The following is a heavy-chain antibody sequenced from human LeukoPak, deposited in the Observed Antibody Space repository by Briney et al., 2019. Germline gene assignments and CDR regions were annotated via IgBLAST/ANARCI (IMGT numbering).Heavy chain of an antibody. D-gene: IGHD6-6*01. CDR3: ARGKFRYSSSSASSPFDY. J-gene: IGHJ4*02. CDR1: GYTFTSYG. V-gene: IGHV1-18*01. CDR2: ISAYNGNT. Sequence: ASVKVSRKASGYTFTSYGISRVRQAPGQGLEWMGWISAYNGNTNYAQKLQGRVTMTTDTSTSTAYMELRSLRSDDTAVYYCARGKFRYSSSSASSPFDYWGQGTLVTVSS.